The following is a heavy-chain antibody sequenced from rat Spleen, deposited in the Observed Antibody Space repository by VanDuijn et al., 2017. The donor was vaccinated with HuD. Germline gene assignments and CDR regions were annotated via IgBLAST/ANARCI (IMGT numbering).Heavy chain of an antibody. D-gene: IGHD1-1*01. J-gene: IGHJ2*01. CDR2: MWSGGST. CDR3: TRHDYSGEDY. V-gene: IGHV2S63*01. Sequence: EVQLKESGPGLVQPSQTLSLTCTVSGFSLTDYSVHWVRQPPGKGLEWMGVMWSGGSTAYNSALKSRLSISRDTSKSQVFLKMNSLQTEDTAIYYCTRHDYSGEDYWGQGVMVTVSS. CDR1: GFSLTDYS.